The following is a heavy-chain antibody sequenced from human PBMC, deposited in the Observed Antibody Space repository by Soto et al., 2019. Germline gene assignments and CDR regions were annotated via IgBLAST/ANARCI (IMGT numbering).Heavy chain of an antibody. CDR3: AGGIAARPLGC. CDR2: IYHSGST. Sequence: QLQLQESGSGLVKPSQTLSLTCAVSGGSISSGGYSWSWIRQPPGKGLEWIGYIYHSGSTYYNPALTSRVTISVDRSKNQFSLELSSVTAADTAVDYCAGGIAARPLGCWGQGTLVTVSS. J-gene: IGHJ4*02. CDR1: GGSISSGGYS. D-gene: IGHD6-6*01. V-gene: IGHV4-30-2*01.